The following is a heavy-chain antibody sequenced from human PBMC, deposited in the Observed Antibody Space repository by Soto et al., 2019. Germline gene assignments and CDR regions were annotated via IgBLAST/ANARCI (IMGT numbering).Heavy chain of an antibody. CDR1: GGTFSSYA. J-gene: IGHJ4*02. V-gene: IGHV1-69*12. D-gene: IGHD5-12*01. CDR3: ASLLRGYSGTGDY. CDR2: IIPIFGTA. Sequence: QVQLVQSGAEVKKPGSSVKVSCKASGGTFSSYAISWVRQAPGQGLEWMGGIIPIFGTAKYAQKFQGRVTIAADESTSTGYMELSSLRSEDTAVYYCASLLRGYSGTGDYWGQGTLVTVSS.